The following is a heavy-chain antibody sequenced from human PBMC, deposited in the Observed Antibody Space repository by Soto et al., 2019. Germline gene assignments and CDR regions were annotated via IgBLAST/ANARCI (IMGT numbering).Heavy chain of an antibody. CDR2: TYYRSRWYN. D-gene: IGHD1-7*01. V-gene: IGHV6-1*01. CDR1: GDSVSSNSAA. CDR3: AGTTSHYWYYMDV. J-gene: IGHJ6*03. Sequence: QVQLQESGPGLVKPSQTLSLTCAISGDSVSSNSAAWNWIRQSPSRGLEWLGRTYYRSRWYNDYAVAVRSRITVNPDTSKNQFSLQLTSVTPEDTAVYYCAGTTSHYWYYMDVWGKGTTVTVSS.